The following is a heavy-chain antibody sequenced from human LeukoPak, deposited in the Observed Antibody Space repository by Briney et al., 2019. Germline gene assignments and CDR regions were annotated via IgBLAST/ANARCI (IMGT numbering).Heavy chain of an antibody. V-gene: IGHV1-18*01. CDR1: GYTFTSYG. CDR2: ISAYNGNT. Sequence: GASVKVSCKASGYTFTSYGISWVRQAPGQGLEWMGWISAYNGNTNYAQKLQGRVTMTTDTSTSTAYMELRSLRSDDTAVYYCARDPEVYSSSWRRVNWFDPWGQGTLVTVSS. D-gene: IGHD6-13*01. J-gene: IGHJ5*02. CDR3: ARDPEVYSSSWRRVNWFDP.